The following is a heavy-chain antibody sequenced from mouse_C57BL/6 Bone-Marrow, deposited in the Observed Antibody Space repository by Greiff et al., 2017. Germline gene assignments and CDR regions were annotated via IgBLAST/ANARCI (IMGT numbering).Heavy chain of an antibody. CDR1: GYTFTDHT. J-gene: IGHJ2*01. CDR3: ARSDSSGTGYFDY. CDR2: IYPRDGST. D-gene: IGHD3-2*02. Sequence: QVQLQQSDAELVKPGASVKISCKVSGYTFTDHTIHWMKQRPEQGLEWIGYIYPRDGSTKYNEKFKGKSTLTVDKSSSTAYMQLSSLTSEDSAVFYCARSDSSGTGYFDYWGQGTTLTVSS. V-gene: IGHV1-78*01.